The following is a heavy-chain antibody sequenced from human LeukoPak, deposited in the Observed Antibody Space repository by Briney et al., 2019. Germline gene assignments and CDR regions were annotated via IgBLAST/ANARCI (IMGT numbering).Heavy chain of an antibody. CDR2: ISSGGST. CDR3: ARGDDYKSSLFDY. D-gene: IGHD5-12*01. CDR1: GASISRYF. J-gene: IGHJ4*02. Sequence: SETLSLTCTVSGASISRYFWNWIRQPPGKELEWIGYISSGGSTNYNPSLKSRVTISIDTSKNQFSLKLTSATAADTAVYYCARGDDYKSSLFDYWGQGTLVTVSS. V-gene: IGHV4-59*01.